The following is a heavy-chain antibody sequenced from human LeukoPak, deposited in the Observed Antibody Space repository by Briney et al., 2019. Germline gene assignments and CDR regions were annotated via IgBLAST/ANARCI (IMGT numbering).Heavy chain of an antibody. V-gene: IGHV4-61*05. Sequence: PSETLSLTCTVSGGSISSSSYYWGWIRQPPGKGLEWIGYIYYSGSTNYNPSLKSRVTISVDTSKNQFSLKLSSVTAADTAVYYCARHLGTWSSGWLYYFDYWGQGTLVTVSS. CDR1: GGSISSSSYY. CDR2: IYYSGST. D-gene: IGHD6-19*01. J-gene: IGHJ4*02. CDR3: ARHLGTWSSGWLYYFDY.